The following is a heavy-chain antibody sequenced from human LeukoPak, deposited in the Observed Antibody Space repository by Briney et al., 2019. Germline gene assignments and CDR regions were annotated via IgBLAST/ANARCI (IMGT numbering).Heavy chain of an antibody. J-gene: IGHJ4*02. CDR3: AKDRGAVGYCSGGSCYAED. D-gene: IGHD2-15*01. CDR1: GFTFSSDE. CDR2: ISGSGGST. V-gene: IGHV3-23*01. Sequence: PGGSLRLSCAASGFTFSSDEMNWVRQAPGKGLEWVSGISGSGGSTYYADSVKGRFAISRDNSKNTLYLQMNSLRAEDTAVYYCAKDRGAVGYCSGGSCYAEDWGQGTLVTVSS.